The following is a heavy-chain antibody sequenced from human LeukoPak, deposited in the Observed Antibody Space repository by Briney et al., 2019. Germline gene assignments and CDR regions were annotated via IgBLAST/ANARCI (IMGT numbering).Heavy chain of an antibody. CDR3: ARDGPDYGDYPDY. CDR2: IKQDGSEK. CDR1: GFTFSSYW. V-gene: IGHV3-7*03. D-gene: IGHD4-17*01. Sequence: GGSLRLPCAASGFTFSSYWMSWVRQAPGKGLEWVANIKQDGSEKYYVDSVKGRFTISRDNAKNSLYLQMNSLRAEDTAVYYCARDGPDYGDYPDYWGQGTLVTVSS. J-gene: IGHJ4*02.